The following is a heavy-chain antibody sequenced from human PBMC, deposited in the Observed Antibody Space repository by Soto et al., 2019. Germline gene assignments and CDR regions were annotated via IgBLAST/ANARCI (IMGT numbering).Heavy chain of an antibody. CDR3: ARISGSYLPVDY. CDR1: GYTFTSYA. Sequence: QVQLVQSGAEVKKPGASVKVSCKASGYTFTSYAISWVRQAPGQGLEWMGWISTYNGNKNYVQKLQGRVTMTTDTSTSTAYMDLRSLRSDDTAVYYCARISGSYLPVDYWGQGTLVTVSS. D-gene: IGHD1-26*01. V-gene: IGHV1-18*01. J-gene: IGHJ4*02. CDR2: ISTYNGNK.